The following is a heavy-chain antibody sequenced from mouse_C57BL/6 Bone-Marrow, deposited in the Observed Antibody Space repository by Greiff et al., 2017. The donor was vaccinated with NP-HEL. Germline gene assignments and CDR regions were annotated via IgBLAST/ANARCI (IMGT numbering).Heavy chain of an antibody. CDR2: INYDGSST. D-gene: IGHD2-1*01. J-gene: IGHJ4*01. CDR3: ARDQGGNYEMDY. CDR1: GFTFSDYY. Sequence: DVQLVESEGGLVQPGSSMKLSCTASGFTFSDYYMAWVRQVPEKGLEWVANINYDGSSTYYLDSLKSRFIISRDNAKNILYLQMSSLKSEDTATYYCARDQGGNYEMDYWGQGTSVTVSS. V-gene: IGHV5-16*01.